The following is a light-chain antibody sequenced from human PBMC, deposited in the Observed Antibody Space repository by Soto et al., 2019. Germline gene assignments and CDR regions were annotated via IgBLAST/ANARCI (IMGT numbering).Light chain of an antibody. J-gene: IGLJ1*01. CDR1: SSDVGGYNY. CDR3: SSYTSRGTDV. V-gene: IGLV2-14*03. CDR2: DVS. Sequence: QSALTQPASVSGSPGQSITISCTGNSSDVGGYNYVSWYQQHPGKAPKLMIYDVSNRPSGVSYRFSGSKSGNTASLTISGLQAEDEGDFYCSSYTSRGTDVFGTGTKVTVL.